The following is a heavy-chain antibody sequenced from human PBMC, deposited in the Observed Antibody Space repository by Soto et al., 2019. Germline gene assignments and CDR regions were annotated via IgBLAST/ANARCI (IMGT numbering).Heavy chain of an antibody. CDR3: STWGRNGWYTGFF. J-gene: IGHJ4*02. CDR1: GYTFTDYD. Sequence: QVQLVQSGAEVRKPGASVKVSCKTSGYTFTDYDINWVRQAPGQGLEWVGRMNPNSGRTDYAQKLEGRVTMTRDISISTAYMELSSLRYDDTAVYFCSTWGRNGWYTGFFWGQGTLVTVSS. D-gene: IGHD6-19*01. V-gene: IGHV1-8*02. CDR2: MNPNSGRT.